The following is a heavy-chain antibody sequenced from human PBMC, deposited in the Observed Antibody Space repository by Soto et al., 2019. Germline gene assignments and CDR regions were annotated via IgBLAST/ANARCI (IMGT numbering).Heavy chain of an antibody. V-gene: IGHV4-39*01. J-gene: IGHJ5*02. CDR2: IYYSGST. Sequence: SETLSLTCTVYGGSLSSSSYYWGWSRQPPGKGLELIGSIYYSGSTYYNPSLKSRVTISVDTSKNQFSLKLSSVTAADTAVYYCASQSITMVRGVIVVWFDPWGQGTLVTVSS. D-gene: IGHD3-10*01. CDR3: ASQSITMVRGVIVVWFDP. CDR1: GGSLSSSSYY.